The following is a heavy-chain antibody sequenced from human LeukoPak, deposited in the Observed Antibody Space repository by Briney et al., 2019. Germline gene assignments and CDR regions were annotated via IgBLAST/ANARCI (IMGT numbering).Heavy chain of an antibody. V-gene: IGHV3-23*01. CDR1: GFNFNIYA. CDR2: IGDPTKT. CDR3: AKAHCSPTSCSRIDY. D-gene: IGHD2-2*01. J-gene: IGHJ4*02. Sequence: GGSLRLSCTTSGFNFNIYAMSWVRQAPGKGLEWVSTIGDPTKTYYADSVKGRFTISRDNSKNTVYLQMSGLRAEDTALYYCAKAHCSPTSCSRIDYWGQGTLVTVSS.